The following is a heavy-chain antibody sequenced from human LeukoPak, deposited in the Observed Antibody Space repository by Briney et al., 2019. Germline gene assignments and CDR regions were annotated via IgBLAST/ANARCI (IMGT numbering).Heavy chain of an antibody. Sequence: AGGSLRLSCAASGFTFSSYTMNWVRQAPGKGLEWASFISTSSSYMYYADSVKGRFTISRDNAKNSLYLQMDSLRAEDTAVYYCARRRVRGVIRYYYYYMDVWGKGTTVTISS. V-gene: IGHV3-21*01. CDR1: GFTFSSYT. CDR3: ARRRVRGVIRYYYYYMDV. D-gene: IGHD3-10*01. J-gene: IGHJ6*03. CDR2: ISTSSSYM.